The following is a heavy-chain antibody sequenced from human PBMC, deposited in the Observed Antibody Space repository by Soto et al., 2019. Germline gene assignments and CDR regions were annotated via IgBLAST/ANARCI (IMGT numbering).Heavy chain of an antibody. V-gene: IGHV5-51*01. CDR1: GYSFTSYW. CDR2: IYPGDSDT. Sequence: PGESLKISCKGSGYSFTSYWIGWVRQMPGKGLEWMGIIYPGDSDTRYSPSFQGQVTISADKSISTAYLQWSSLKASDTAMYYCARLITMVRGEEVDYFDYWGQGTLVTVSS. D-gene: IGHD3-10*01. CDR3: ARLITMVRGEEVDYFDY. J-gene: IGHJ4*02.